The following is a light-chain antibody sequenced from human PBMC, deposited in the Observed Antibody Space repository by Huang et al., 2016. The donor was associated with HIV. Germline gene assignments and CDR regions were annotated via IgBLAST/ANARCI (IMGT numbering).Light chain of an antibody. J-gene: IGKJ2*01. V-gene: IGKV3D-15*01. Sequence: EIVMTQSPATLSVSPGERATLACRASQSVSINLVWYQQKPGQGPRLLIYGASTRGTGIPARVSGSGSGAEFTLTISSLQSEDVAVYYCQQYKNWPPDTFGQGTKLEIK. CDR3: QQYKNWPPDT. CDR2: GAS. CDR1: QSVSIN.